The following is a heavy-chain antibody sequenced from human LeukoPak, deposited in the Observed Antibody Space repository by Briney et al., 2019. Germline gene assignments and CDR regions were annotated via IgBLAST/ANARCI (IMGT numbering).Heavy chain of an antibody. CDR3: AKAVSAYYFDY. CDR1: GFTFSTYA. CDR2: ISGSGGST. V-gene: IGHV3-23*01. J-gene: IGHJ4*02. D-gene: IGHD6-19*01. Sequence: GGSLRLSCAASGFTFSTYAVSWVRQAPGKGLEWVSAISGSGGSTYYADSVKGRFTISRDNSKNTLYLQMNSLRTEDTAVYYCAKAVSAYYFDYWGQGNPFTVSS.